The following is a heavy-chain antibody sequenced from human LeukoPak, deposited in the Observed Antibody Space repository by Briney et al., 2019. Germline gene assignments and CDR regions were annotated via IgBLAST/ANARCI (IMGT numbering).Heavy chain of an antibody. J-gene: IGHJ6*03. D-gene: IGHD3-3*02. CDR3: ARAHFWSGYYTLGYYYYMDV. CDR1: GGSISSYY. V-gene: IGHV4-59*01. CDR2: IYYSGST. Sequence: SETLSLTCTVSGGSISSYYWSWIRQPPGKGLEWIGYIYYSGSTNYNPSLKSRVTISVDTSKNQSSLKLSSVTAADTAVYYCARAHFWSGYYTLGYYYYMDVWGKGTTVTVSS.